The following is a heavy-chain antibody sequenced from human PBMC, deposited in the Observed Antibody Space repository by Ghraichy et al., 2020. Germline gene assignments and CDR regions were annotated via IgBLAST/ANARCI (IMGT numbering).Heavy chain of an antibody. V-gene: IGHV3-30*18. D-gene: IGHD4-17*01. J-gene: IGHJ6*02. CDR1: GFTFSSYG. Sequence: LSLTCAASGFTFSSYGMHWVRQAPGKGLEWVAVISYDGSNKYYADSVKGRFTISRDNSKNTLYLQMNSLRAEDTAVYYCAKAAYGDYRTRNGMDVWGQGTTVTVSS. CDR3: AKAAYGDYRTRNGMDV. CDR2: ISYDGSNK.